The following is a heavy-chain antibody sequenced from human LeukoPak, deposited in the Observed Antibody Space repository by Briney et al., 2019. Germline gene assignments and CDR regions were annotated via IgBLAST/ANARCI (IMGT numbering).Heavy chain of an antibody. Sequence: PSETLSLTCTVSGGSVSSGSYYWSRIRQPPGKGLEWIGYMYNSGSTKYNPSLKSRVTISIDTSKNQFSLSLRSVTAADTAVFYCARHSFYHDTSGSKYYFDYWGQGTLVTVSS. D-gene: IGHD3-22*01. J-gene: IGHJ4*02. V-gene: IGHV4-61*01. CDR3: ARHSFYHDTSGSKYYFDY. CDR2: MYNSGST. CDR1: GGSVSSGSYY.